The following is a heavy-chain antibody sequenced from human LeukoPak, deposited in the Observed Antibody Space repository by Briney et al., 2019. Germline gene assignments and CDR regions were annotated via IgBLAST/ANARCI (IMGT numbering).Heavy chain of an antibody. D-gene: IGHD5-12*01. Sequence: GASVKVSCKASGYTFTSYGISWVRQAPGQGLEWMGWISAYNGNTNHAQKLQGRVTMTTDTSTSTAYMELRSLRSDDTAVYYCARGLQENLAWLQAFSAFDIWGQGTMVTVSS. J-gene: IGHJ3*02. V-gene: IGHV1-18*01. CDR1: GYTFTSYG. CDR3: ARGLQENLAWLQAFSAFDI. CDR2: ISAYNGNT.